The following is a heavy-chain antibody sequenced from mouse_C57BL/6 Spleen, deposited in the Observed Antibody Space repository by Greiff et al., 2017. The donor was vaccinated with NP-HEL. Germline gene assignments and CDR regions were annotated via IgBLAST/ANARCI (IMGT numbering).Heavy chain of an antibody. CDR1: GFTFSSYA. CDR3: ARGRLRNAMDY. J-gene: IGHJ4*01. D-gene: IGHD2-4*01. Sequence: EVQLVESGGGLVKPGGSLKLSCAASGFTFSSYAMSWVRQTPEKRLEWVATISDGGSYTYYPDNVKGRFTISRDNAKNNLYLQMSHLKSEDTAMYYCARGRLRNAMDYWGQGTSVTVSS. CDR2: ISDGGSYT. V-gene: IGHV5-4*01.